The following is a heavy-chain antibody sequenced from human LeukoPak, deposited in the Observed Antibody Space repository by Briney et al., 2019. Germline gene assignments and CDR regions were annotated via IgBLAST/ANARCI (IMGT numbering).Heavy chain of an antibody. D-gene: IGHD6-19*01. CDR3: AKDWREQGSGWFTDAFDI. V-gene: IGHV3-23*01. CDR2: ISGSGGST. Sequence: LAGGSLRLSCTASGFTFGDYAMSWVRQAPGKGLEWVSAISGSGGSTYYADSVKGRFTISRDNSKNTLYLQMNSLRAEDTAVYYCAKDWREQGSGWFTDAFDIWGQGTMVTVSS. J-gene: IGHJ3*02. CDR1: GFTFGDYA.